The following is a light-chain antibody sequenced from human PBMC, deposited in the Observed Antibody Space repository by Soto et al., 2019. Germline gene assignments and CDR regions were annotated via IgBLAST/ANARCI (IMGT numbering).Light chain of an antibody. CDR3: QKSDHLPL. V-gene: IGKV1-33*01. CDR2: DAY. CDR1: HDIGNS. Sequence: DIPMTQSPPSLSVSVGDRVTITCEASHDIGNSLNWYQDKPGQAPKLVIYDAYNLETGVPSTFSGNGYGTDFTFTISSLRPEDIATYYCQKSDHLPLFGPGTKVDMK. J-gene: IGKJ3*01.